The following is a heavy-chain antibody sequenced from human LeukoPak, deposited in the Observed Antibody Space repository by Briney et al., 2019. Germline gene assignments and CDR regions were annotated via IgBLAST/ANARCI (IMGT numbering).Heavy chain of an antibody. D-gene: IGHD4-11*01. J-gene: IGHJ4*02. Sequence: PSETLSLTCTVSGYSISSGYYWGWIRQPPGKGLEWIGSIYHSGSTYYNPSLKSRVTISVDTSKNQFSLKLSSVTAADTAVYYCARVAYSIFLFDYWGQGTLVTVSS. CDR3: ARVAYSIFLFDY. V-gene: IGHV4-38-2*02. CDR1: GYSISSGYY. CDR2: IYHSGST.